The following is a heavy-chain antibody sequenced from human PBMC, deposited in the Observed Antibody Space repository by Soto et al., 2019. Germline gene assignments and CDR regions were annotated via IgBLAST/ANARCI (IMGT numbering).Heavy chain of an antibody. CDR2: ISIASSTI. CDR1: GFTFSSNG. CDR3: ARDWGVYVSDIRTHIPHLDS. D-gene: IGHD3-16*01. J-gene: IGHJ4*02. V-gene: IGHV3-48*02. Sequence: EVQLVESGGGLVQPGGSLRLSCEASGFTFSSNGMNWVRQAPGKGLEWVSFISIASSTINYADSVRGRFTISRDNAKNSLYLQMNRLRDEATAVYYCARDWGVYVSDIRTHIPHLDSWGQGTLVTVSS.